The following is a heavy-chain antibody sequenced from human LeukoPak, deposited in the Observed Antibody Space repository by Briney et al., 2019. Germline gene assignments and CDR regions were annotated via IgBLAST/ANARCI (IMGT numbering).Heavy chain of an antibody. CDR1: GGSFSGYY. Sequence: SETLSLTCAVYGGSFSGYYWSWIRQPPGKGLEWIGEINHSGSTNYTPSLKSRVTISVDTSKNQFSLKLSSVTAADTAVYYCARAYCSSTSCFEPWFDPWGQGTLVTVSS. D-gene: IGHD2-2*01. J-gene: IGHJ5*02. V-gene: IGHV4-34*01. CDR2: INHSGST. CDR3: ARAYCSSTSCFEPWFDP.